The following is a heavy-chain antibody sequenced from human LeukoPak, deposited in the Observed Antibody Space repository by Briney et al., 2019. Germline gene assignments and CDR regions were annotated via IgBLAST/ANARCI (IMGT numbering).Heavy chain of an antibody. D-gene: IGHD7-27*01. CDR1: GASISDYY. J-gene: IGHJ4*02. V-gene: IGHV4-59*12. Sequence: SETLSLTCTVSGASISDYYWSWIRQPPGKGLEWIGFFSNSGTTNYNPSLKSRVTMSVDTSKNRFSLKLSSVTAADTAVYYCARGSNWGDYWGQGTLVTVSS. CDR3: ARGSNWGDY. CDR2: FSNSGTT.